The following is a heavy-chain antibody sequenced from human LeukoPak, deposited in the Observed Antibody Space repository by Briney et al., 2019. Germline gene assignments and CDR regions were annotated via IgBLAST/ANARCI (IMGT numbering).Heavy chain of an antibody. V-gene: IGHV1-69*06. CDR2: IIPLFGTA. D-gene: IGHD2-2*01. Sequence: SVKVSCKASGGTFSSYAISWVRQAHGQGLEWMGVIIPLFGTANYAQKFQGRVTITADKSTSTAYMELSSLRSEDTAVYYCASGRTDIVVVPATLRNYFFDYWGQGTLVTVSS. J-gene: IGHJ4*02. CDR3: ASGRTDIVVVPATLRNYFFDY. CDR1: GGTFSSYA.